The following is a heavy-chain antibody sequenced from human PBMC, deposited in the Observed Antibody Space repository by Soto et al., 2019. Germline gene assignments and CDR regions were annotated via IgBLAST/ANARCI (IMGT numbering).Heavy chain of an antibody. CDR1: GFTFSSYW. Sequence: PGGSLRLSCAASGFTFSSYWMSWVRQAPGKXLEWVANIKQDGSEKYYVDSVKGRFTISRDNAKNSLYLQMNSLRAEDTAVYYCARVARTKGNYYYYGMDVWGQGTTVTVSS. J-gene: IGHJ6*02. D-gene: IGHD3-10*01. CDR2: IKQDGSEK. V-gene: IGHV3-7*03. CDR3: ARVARTKGNYYYYGMDV.